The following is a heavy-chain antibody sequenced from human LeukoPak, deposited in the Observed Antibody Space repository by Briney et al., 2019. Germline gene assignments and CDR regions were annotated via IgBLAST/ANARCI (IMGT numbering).Heavy chain of an antibody. CDR3: ASGGHGGGWSNFEY. V-gene: IGHV3-53*01. Sequence: GGSLRLSCAASGFTVSRNNLIWVRQPPGKGLEWVSVIYSGDSTYYAVSVQGRFTISRDRTKNTVYLQMNSLRAEDTAVYYCASGGHGGGWSNFEYWGQGTLVTVSS. CDR2: IYSGDST. J-gene: IGHJ4*02. D-gene: IGHD6-19*01. CDR1: GFTVSRNN.